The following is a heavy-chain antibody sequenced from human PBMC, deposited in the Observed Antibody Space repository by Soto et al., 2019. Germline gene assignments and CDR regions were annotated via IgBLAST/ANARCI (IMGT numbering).Heavy chain of an antibody. D-gene: IGHD3-3*01. CDR3: ARASSVLRFLEWLLPSTPLDY. Sequence: SETLSLTCAVYGGSFSGYYWSWIRQPPGKGLEWIGEINHSGSTNYNPSLKSRVTISVDTSKNKFSLKLSSVTAADTAVYYCARASSVLRFLEWLLPSTPLDYWGQGTLVTVSS. V-gene: IGHV4-34*01. CDR1: GGSFSGYY. CDR2: INHSGST. J-gene: IGHJ4*02.